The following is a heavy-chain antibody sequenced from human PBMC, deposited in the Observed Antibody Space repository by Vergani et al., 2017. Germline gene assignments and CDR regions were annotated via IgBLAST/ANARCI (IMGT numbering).Heavy chain of an antibody. CDR1: GGSISSYY. Sequence: QVQLQESGPGLVKPSETLSLTCTVSGGSISSYYWSWIRQPAGKGLEWIGRIYTSGSTNYNPSLKSRVTMSVDTSKNQFSLKLSSVIAADTAVYYCARGYCSGGSCYFDYWGQGTLVTVSS. D-gene: IGHD2-15*01. CDR2: IYTSGST. V-gene: IGHV4-4*07. CDR3: ARGYCSGGSCYFDY. J-gene: IGHJ4*02.